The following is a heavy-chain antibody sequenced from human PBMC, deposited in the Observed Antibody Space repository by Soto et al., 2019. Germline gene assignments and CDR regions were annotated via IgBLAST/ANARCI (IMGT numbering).Heavy chain of an antibody. D-gene: IGHD3-10*01. J-gene: IGHJ4*02. CDR2: LSYDGRKE. CDR1: GFSFSGYG. CDR3: AKDTTDLYGAGGHLDH. V-gene: IGHV3-30*18. Sequence: QFQLLESGGGVVQPGRSLRLSCVASGFSFSGYGMHWVRQAPGKGLEWVALLSYDGRKELYADSVKGRFAISRDNSKNTLFLQMSSLRPDDTALYFCAKDTTDLYGAGGHLDHWGQGVLVTVSA.